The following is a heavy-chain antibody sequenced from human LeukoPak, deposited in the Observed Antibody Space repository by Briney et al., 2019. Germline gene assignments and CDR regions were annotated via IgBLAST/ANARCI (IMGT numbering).Heavy chain of an antibody. Sequence: PSGTLSLTCTVSGGSLSSYYWNWIRQPAGKGLEWIGRIYTSGSTNYNPSLKSRVTMSVDTSKNQFSLKLSSVTAADTAVYYCAKSNGYGLVDIWGQGTMVTVSS. D-gene: IGHD3-10*01. V-gene: IGHV4-4*07. CDR1: GGSLSSYY. CDR2: IYTSGST. CDR3: AKSNGYGLVDI. J-gene: IGHJ3*02.